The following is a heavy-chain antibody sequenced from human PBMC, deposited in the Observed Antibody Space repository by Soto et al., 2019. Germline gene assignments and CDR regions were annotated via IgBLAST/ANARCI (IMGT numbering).Heavy chain of an antibody. CDR3: ARDLDEGGFFYYFDY. Sequence: GGSVGLSCTASGVSFTSFGMQWVRQAPGKGLEWVAVIWSDGSNKYYADSVKGRFTISRDNSQNTLYLQMNSLRADDTAVYYCARDLDEGGFFYYFDYWGQGALVTVSS. D-gene: IGHD5-12*01. V-gene: IGHV3-33*01. J-gene: IGHJ4*02. CDR2: IWSDGSNK. CDR1: GVSFTSFG.